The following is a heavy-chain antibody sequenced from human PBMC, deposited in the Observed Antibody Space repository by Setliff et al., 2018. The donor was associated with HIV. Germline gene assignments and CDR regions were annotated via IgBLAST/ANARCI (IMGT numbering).Heavy chain of an antibody. D-gene: IGHD2-15*01. Sequence: SVKVSCKASGGTFSSYVISWVRQAPGQGPEWMGGIIPMYGVTNYAQKFQGRVTITTDESTSTAYMELSSLRSEDTAVYYCAPPYCSGGNCWSSASLPPAGWFDPWGQGTLVTVS. CDR2: IIPMYGVT. CDR3: APPYCSGGNCWSSASLPPAGWFDP. V-gene: IGHV1-69*05. CDR1: GGTFSSYV. J-gene: IGHJ5*02.